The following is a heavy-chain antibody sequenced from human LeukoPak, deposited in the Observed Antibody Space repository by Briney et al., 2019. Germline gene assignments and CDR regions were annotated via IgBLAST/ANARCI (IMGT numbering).Heavy chain of an antibody. CDR1: GFSFSSW. D-gene: IGHD5-12*01. CDR2: INQDGGET. CDR3: ARSVDKGTVDY. Sequence: GGSLRLSCAASGFSFSSWMAWVRQAPGQGRGWVANINQDGGETYYVDSVQGRFTISRDNAKNSLFLQMNSLRAEDTAVYYCARSVDKGTVDYWGQGTLVTVSS. J-gene: IGHJ4*02. V-gene: IGHV3-7*03.